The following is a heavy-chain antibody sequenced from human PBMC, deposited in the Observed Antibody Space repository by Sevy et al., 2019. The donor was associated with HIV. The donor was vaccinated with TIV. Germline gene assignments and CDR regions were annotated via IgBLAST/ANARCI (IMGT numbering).Heavy chain of an antibody. CDR3: ARGDYYGSLYYFDY. CDR2: ISSGSSYI. V-gene: IGHV3-21*01. CDR1: GFTFSIYF. J-gene: IGHJ4*02. D-gene: IGHD3-10*01. Sequence: GESLKISCAASGFTFSIYFMNWVRQAPGKGLEWVSSISSGSSYIFYADSLKGRFTISRDNAKNSLYLHMNSLRAEDTAVYYCARGDYYGSLYYFDYWGPGTLVTVSS.